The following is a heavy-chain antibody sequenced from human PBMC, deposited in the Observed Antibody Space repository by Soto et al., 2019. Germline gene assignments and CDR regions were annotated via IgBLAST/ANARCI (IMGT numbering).Heavy chain of an antibody. Sequence: GGSLRLSCAASGXTFSSYAMHWVRQAPGKGLEWVAVISYDGSNKYYADSVKGRFTISRDNSKNTLYLQMNSLRAEDTAVYYCARDPAWSGYYTAYYYYGMDVWGQGTTVTVSS. CDR3: ARDPAWSGYYTAYYYYGMDV. J-gene: IGHJ6*02. CDR2: ISYDGSNK. V-gene: IGHV3-30-3*01. CDR1: GXTFSSYA. D-gene: IGHD3-3*01.